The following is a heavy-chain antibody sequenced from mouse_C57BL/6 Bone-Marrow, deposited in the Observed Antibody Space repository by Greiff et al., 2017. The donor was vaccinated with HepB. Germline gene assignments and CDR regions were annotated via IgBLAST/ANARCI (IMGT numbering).Heavy chain of an antibody. Sequence: EVQVVESGGGLVKPGGSLKLSCAASGFTFSSYAMSWVRQTPEKRLEWVATISDGGSYTYYPDNVKGRFTISRDNAKNNLYLQMSHLKSEDTAMYYCARSTMITTPYWGQGTLVTVSA. CDR2: ISDGGSYT. CDR3: ARSTMITTPY. J-gene: IGHJ3*01. CDR1: GFTFSSYA. V-gene: IGHV5-4*01. D-gene: IGHD2-4*01.